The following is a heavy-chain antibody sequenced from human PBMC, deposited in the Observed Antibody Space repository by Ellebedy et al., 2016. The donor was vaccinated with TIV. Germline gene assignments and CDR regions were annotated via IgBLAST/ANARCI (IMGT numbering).Heavy chain of an antibody. D-gene: IGHD3-16*01. J-gene: IGHJ6*02. Sequence: SQTLSLTCVISGDSVSTDIGWNWIRQSPSRGIEWLGRTYYRSKWNNDYAVSLKSRITINPDTSKNQFSLQLNSVIPDDTAVYYCARGWFGSGMGVWGQGTTVTVSS. CDR2: TYYRSKWNN. V-gene: IGHV6-1*01. CDR3: ARGWFGSGMGV. CDR1: GDSVSTDIG.